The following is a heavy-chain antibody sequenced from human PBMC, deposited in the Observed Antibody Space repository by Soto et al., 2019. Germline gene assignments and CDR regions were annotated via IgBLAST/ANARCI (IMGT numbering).Heavy chain of an antibody. Sequence: QVQLVQSGAEVKKPGASVKVSCKASGYTFTSYDINWVRQETGQGLEWMGWMNTNSGNTAYAQKFQGRVTMTRNTSIITAYMELSSLISEDTAVYYCAREKSSGYYYDYWGQGTLVTVSS. D-gene: IGHD3-22*01. J-gene: IGHJ4*02. CDR1: GYTFTSYD. CDR2: MNTNSGNT. V-gene: IGHV1-8*01. CDR3: AREKSSGYYYDY.